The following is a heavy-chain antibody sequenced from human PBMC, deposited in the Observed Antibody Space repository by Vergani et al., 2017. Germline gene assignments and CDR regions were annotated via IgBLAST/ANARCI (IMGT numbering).Heavy chain of an antibody. D-gene: IGHD3-22*01. J-gene: IGHJ4*02. V-gene: IGHV3-23*01. Sequence: EVQLLQSGGGVIQPGGSVRLSCAASGFTFSACPMTWVRQAPGKGLEWVSAISARYPSTYYADSVKGRLTISRDNSKNMLYLQMNSLRAEDTAVYYCAGLSYDTTPYLQGGYDGWGQGTLVSVSS. CDR1: GFTFSACP. CDR2: ISARYPST. CDR3: AGLSYDTTPYLQGGYDG.